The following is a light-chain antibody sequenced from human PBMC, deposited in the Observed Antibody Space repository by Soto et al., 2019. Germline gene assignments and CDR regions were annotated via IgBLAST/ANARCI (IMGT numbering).Light chain of an antibody. CDR2: RNN. Sequence: QSVLTQPPSASGSPGQRVTISCSGSSSNIGSNYVYWYQQLPGTAPKLLIYRNNQRPSGVPDRFSGSKSDTSASLAISGLRSEDEADYSCAACDDSRYWVFGGGTKVTVL. CDR3: AACDDSRYWV. CDR1: SSNIGSNY. J-gene: IGLJ3*02. V-gene: IGLV1-47*01.